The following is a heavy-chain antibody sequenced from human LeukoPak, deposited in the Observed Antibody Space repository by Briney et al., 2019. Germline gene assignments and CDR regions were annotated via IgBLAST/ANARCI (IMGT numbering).Heavy chain of an antibody. CDR2: IIPIFGTA. V-gene: IGHV1-69*13. D-gene: IGHD6-13*01. CDR1: GGTFSSYA. CDR3: ARASRVAAAGTGVYYYYYGMDV. Sequence: SVKVSCKASGGTFSSYAISWVRQAPGQGLEWMGGIIPIFGTANYAQKFQGRVTITADESTSTAYMELSSLRSEDTAVYYCARASRVAAAGTGVYYYYYGMDVWGQGTTVTVSS. J-gene: IGHJ6*02.